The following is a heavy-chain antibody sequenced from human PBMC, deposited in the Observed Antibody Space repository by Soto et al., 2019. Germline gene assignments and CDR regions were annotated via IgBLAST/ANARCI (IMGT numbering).Heavy chain of an antibody. CDR2: IKQDGSEK. CDR3: ASFDYDILTGYPPFDY. Sequence: GGSLRLSCAASGFTFSSYWMSWVRQAPGKGLEWVANIKQDGSEKYYVDSVKGRFTISRDNAKNSLYLQMNSLRAEDAAVYYCASFDYDILTGYPPFDYWGQGTLVTVSS. D-gene: IGHD3-9*01. V-gene: IGHV3-7*03. CDR1: GFTFSSYW. J-gene: IGHJ4*02.